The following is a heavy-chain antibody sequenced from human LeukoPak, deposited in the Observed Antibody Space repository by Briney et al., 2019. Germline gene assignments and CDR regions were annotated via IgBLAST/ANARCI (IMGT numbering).Heavy chain of an antibody. CDR1: GFTFYDYG. CDR3: ARDWVYKIDY. V-gene: IGHV3-74*01. Sequence: GGSLRLSCAASGFTFYDYGMSWVRRTPGKGLVWVSRISHDGFISYADSVKGRFTISRDNAKNTLILQMNSPRAEDTAVYYCARDWVYKIDYWGRGTLVTVSS. D-gene: IGHD5-24*01. J-gene: IGHJ4*02. CDR2: ISHDGFI.